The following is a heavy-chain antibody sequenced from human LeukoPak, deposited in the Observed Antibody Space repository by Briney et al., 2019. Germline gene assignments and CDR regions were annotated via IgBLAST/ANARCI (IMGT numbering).Heavy chain of an antibody. J-gene: IGHJ4*02. D-gene: IGHD3-10*01. V-gene: IGHV4-59*04. CDR2: IYYSGST. Sequence: SETLSLTCTVSGGSISSYYWSWIRQPPGKGLEWIGYIYYSGSTYYNPSLKSRVTISVDTSKNQFSLKLSSVTAADTAVYYCASHGSGSYYYFDYWGQGTLVTVSS. CDR3: ASHGSGSYYYFDY. CDR1: GGSISSYY.